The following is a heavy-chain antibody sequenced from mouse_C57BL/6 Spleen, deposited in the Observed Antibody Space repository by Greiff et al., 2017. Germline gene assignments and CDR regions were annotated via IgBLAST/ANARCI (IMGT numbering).Heavy chain of an antibody. CDR3: ARRGSSGYFDY. V-gene: IGHV1-19*01. D-gene: IGHD3-2*02. CDR1: GYTFTDYY. CDR2: INPYNGGT. J-gene: IGHJ2*01. Sequence: DVQLQESGPVLVKPGASVKMSCKASGYTFTDYYMNWVKQSHGKSLEWIGVINPYNGGTSYNQKFKGKATLTVDKSSSTAYMELNSLTSEDSAVYYCARRGSSGYFDYWGQGTTLTVSS.